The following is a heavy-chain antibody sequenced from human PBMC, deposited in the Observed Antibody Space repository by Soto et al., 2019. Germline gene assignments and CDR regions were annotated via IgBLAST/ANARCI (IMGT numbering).Heavy chain of an antibody. D-gene: IGHD1-20*01. J-gene: IGHJ6*02. CDR3: ARGITLRLRYSYYGMHV. V-gene: IGHV4-31*03. CDR1: GGSISSGGYY. Sequence: SETLSLTCTVSGGSISSGGYYWSWIRQHPGKGLEWIGYIYYSGSTYYNPSLKSRVTISVDTSKNQFSLKLSSVTAADTAVYYCARGITLRLRYSYYGMHVSCPAITLTVSS. CDR2: IYYSGST.